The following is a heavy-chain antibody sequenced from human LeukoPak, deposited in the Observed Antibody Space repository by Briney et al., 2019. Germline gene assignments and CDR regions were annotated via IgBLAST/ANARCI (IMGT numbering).Heavy chain of an antibody. CDR3: ARWLQLRGYYYYMDV. D-gene: IGHD5-24*01. Sequence: GGSLRLSCAASGFTFDDYGMSWVRQAPGKGLEWVSGINWNDGSIGYADSVKGRFTISRDNAKNSLYLQMNSLRAGDTALYHCARWLQLRGYYYYMDVWGKGTTVTVSS. V-gene: IGHV3-20*01. CDR1: GFTFDDYG. J-gene: IGHJ6*03. CDR2: INWNDGSI.